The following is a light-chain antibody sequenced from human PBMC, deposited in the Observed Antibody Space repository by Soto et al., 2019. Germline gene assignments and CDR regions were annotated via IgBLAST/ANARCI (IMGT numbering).Light chain of an antibody. CDR2: GDS. J-gene: IGLJ3*02. Sequence: QSVLTQPPSVSGAPGQRVTISCTGSSSNIGAGYDVHWYQHLPGTAPKLLIYGDSNRPSGVPDRFSGSKSGTSASLAITGLQAENEADYYCQSYDRSLNVWVFGGGTKLTV. CDR1: SSNIGAGYD. V-gene: IGLV1-40*01. CDR3: QSYDRSLNVWV.